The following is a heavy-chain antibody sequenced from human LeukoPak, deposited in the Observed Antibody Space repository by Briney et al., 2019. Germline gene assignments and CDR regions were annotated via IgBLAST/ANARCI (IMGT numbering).Heavy chain of an antibody. Sequence: SETLSLTCTVSGGSISSSSYYWGWIRQPPGKGLEWIGSICYSGSTYYNPSLKSRVTISVDTSKNQFSLKLSSVTAADTAVYYCARRSGDSSGYYYVFWFDPWGQGTLVTVSS. CDR2: ICYSGST. CDR3: ARRSGDSSGYYYVFWFDP. J-gene: IGHJ5*02. CDR1: GGSISSSSYY. V-gene: IGHV4-39*01. D-gene: IGHD3-22*01.